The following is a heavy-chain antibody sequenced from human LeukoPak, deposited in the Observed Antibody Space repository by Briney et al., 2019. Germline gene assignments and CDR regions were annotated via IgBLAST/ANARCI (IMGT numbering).Heavy chain of an antibody. V-gene: IGHV1-3*01. CDR1: GYTFTSYA. D-gene: IGHD3-3*01. Sequence: ASVKVSCKASGYTFTSYAMHWVRQAPGQRLEWMGWINAGNGNTKYSQKFQGRVTITRDTSASTAYMELSSLRSEDTAVYYCATVFTYDFWSGYPPGWFDPWGQGTLVTVSS. CDR3: ATVFTYDFWSGYPPGWFDP. CDR2: INAGNGNT. J-gene: IGHJ5*02.